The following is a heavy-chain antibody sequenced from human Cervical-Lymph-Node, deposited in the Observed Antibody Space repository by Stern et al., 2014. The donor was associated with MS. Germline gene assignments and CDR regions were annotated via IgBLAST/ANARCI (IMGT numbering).Heavy chain of an antibody. CDR1: GFTFSSYS. D-gene: IGHD4-23*01. CDR3: ARGRGGNYRYYLDY. J-gene: IGHJ4*02. CDR2: ISTGGSYI. V-gene: IGHV3-21*01. Sequence: EVQLVESGGGLVKPGGSLRLSCAASGFTFSSYSMNWVRQAPGKGLEWVACISTGGSYIYYADSLKGRFTISRANATNSLYLQMNSLRAEDTAVYYCARGRGGNYRYYLDYWGQGTLVTVSS.